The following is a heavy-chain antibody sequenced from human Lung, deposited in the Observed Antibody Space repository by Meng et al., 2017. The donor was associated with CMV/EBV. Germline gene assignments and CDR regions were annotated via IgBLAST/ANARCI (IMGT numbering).Heavy chain of an antibody. D-gene: IGHD2-2*01. V-gene: IGHV1-2*02. CDR1: GYTFTGYY. CDR2: INPNSGGT. Sequence: SXXVSXXASGYTFTGYYMHWVRQAPGQGLEWMGWINPNSGGTNYAQKFQGRVTMTRDTSISTAYMELSRLRSDDTAVYYCARGVGYCSSTSCQVWFDPWXQGTLVTVSS. CDR3: ARGVGYCSSTSCQVWFDP. J-gene: IGHJ5*02.